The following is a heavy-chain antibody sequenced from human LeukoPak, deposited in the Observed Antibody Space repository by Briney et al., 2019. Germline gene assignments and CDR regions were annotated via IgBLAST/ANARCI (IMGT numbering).Heavy chain of an antibody. CDR2: IWFDGSNT. Sequence: GGSLRLSCAASGFTFSSYEMNWVRQAPGKGLEWVGVIWFDGSNTRYADSVKGRFTIARDDSKNTVYLQMNSLRVEDTAVYYCGRGNFPHCSGDCFDSWGQGTLVTVSS. J-gene: IGHJ4*02. CDR1: GFTFSSYE. D-gene: IGHD2-21*02. V-gene: IGHV3-33*08. CDR3: GRGNFPHCSGDCFDS.